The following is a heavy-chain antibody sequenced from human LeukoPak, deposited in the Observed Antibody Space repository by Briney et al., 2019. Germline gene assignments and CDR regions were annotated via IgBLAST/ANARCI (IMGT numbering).Heavy chain of an antibody. CDR2: IIPIFGTA. CDR3: ARGPVVPAATTDPFEG. J-gene: IGHJ4*02. V-gene: IGHV1-69*13. CDR1: GGTFSSYA. D-gene: IGHD2-2*01. Sequence: SVKVSCKASGGTFSSYAISWVRQAPGQGLEWMGGIIPIFGTANYAQKFQGRVTITADESTSTAYMELSSLRSEDTAVYYCARGPVVPAATTDPFEGWGQGTLVTVSS.